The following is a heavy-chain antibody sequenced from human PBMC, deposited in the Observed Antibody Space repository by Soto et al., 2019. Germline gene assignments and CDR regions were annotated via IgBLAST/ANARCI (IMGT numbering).Heavy chain of an antibody. CDR1: GYSFTSYW. J-gene: IGHJ3*02. V-gene: IGHV5-51*01. CDR3: ARSVVVPAVIPDAFDI. D-gene: IGHD2-2*02. Sequence: GESLKISCKGSGYSFTSYWIGWVRQMPGKGLEWMGIIYPGDSDTRYSPSFQGQVTISADKSISTAYLQWSSLKASDTAMYYCARSVVVPAVIPDAFDIRGQGTMVTVSS. CDR2: IYPGDSDT.